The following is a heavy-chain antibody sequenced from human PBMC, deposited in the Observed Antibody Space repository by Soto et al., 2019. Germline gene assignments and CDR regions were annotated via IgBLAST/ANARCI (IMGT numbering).Heavy chain of an antibody. CDR3: ARTTSRGYSYGYNWFDP. V-gene: IGHV1-18*01. CDR1: GYTFTSYG. CDR2: ISAYNGNT. J-gene: IGHJ5*02. D-gene: IGHD5-18*01. Sequence: QVQLVQSGAEVKKPGASVKVSCKASGYTFTSYGISWVRQAPGQGLEWMGWISAYNGNTNYAQKLQGRVTMTTDTSTSTAYMEPRSLRSDDTAVYYCARTTSRGYSYGYNWFDPWGQGTLVTVSS.